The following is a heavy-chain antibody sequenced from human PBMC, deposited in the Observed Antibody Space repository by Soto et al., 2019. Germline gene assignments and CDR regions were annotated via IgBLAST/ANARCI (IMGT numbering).Heavy chain of an antibody. V-gene: IGHV5-51*01. J-gene: IGHJ5*02. Sequence: KVSCKGSGYSFTSYWIAWVRQMPGKGLEWMGIIFPGDSDTRYSPSFQGQVTISADKSISTAYLQWSSLKASDTAMYYCARGNYGSGSYYKGWFDPWGQGTLVTVSS. D-gene: IGHD3-10*01. CDR1: GYSFTSYW. CDR3: ARGNYGSGSYYKGWFDP. CDR2: IFPGDSDT.